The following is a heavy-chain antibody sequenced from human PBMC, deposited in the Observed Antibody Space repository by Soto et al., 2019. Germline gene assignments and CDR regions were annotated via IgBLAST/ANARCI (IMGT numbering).Heavy chain of an antibody. D-gene: IGHD2-8*01. CDR1: GGLFSSYP. CDR3: ARGDSTDCSNGVCSFFYNHDMDV. CDR2: IIPVFQTA. Sequence: QEQLVQSGAEVKKPGSSVKVSCKASGGLFSSYPISWVRQVPGQGLEWMGGIIPVFQTAYYTQRFQGRVTITADESTNTAYMELSSLRSEDTAIYYCARGDSTDCSNGVCSFFYNHDMDVWGQGTTVTVSS. V-gene: IGHV1-69*01. J-gene: IGHJ6*02.